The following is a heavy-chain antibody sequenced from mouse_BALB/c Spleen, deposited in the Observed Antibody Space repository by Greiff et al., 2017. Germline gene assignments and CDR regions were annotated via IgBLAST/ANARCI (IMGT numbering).Heavy chain of an antibody. CDR1: GFTFSSYG. CDR3: AGHLPYGSYVDWFAY. CDR2: ISSGGSYT. Sequence: EVKLMESGGDLVKPGGSLKLSCAASGFTFSSYGMSWVRQTPDKRLEWVATISSGGSYTYYPDSVKGRFTISRDNAKNTLYLQMSSLKSEDTAMYYCAGHLPYGSYVDWFAYWGQGTLVTVSA. J-gene: IGHJ3*01. D-gene: IGHD2-1*01. V-gene: IGHV5-6*01.